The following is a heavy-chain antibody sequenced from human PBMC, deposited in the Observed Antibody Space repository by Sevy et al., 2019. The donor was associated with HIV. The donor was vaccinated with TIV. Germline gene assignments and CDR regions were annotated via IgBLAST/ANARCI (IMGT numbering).Heavy chain of an antibody. V-gene: IGHV1-69*13. Sequence: ASVKVSCKASGGTFSSYAISWVRQAPGQGLEWMGGIIPIFGTANYAQTFQGRVTITADESTSTAYMELGSLRSEDTAVYYCAGTSRPYYYYGMDVWGQGTTVTVSS. J-gene: IGHJ6*02. CDR2: IIPIFGTA. CDR1: GGTFSSYA. D-gene: IGHD2-2*01. CDR3: AGTSRPYYYYGMDV.